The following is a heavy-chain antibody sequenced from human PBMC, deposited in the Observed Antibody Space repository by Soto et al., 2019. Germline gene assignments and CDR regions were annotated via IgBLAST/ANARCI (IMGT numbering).Heavy chain of an antibody. Sequence: PGESLKISCKGSGYRFISYWIVWVRQMPGKGLEWMGIFYPGDSDTRYSPSFQGQVTISADKSINTAYLQWSSLKASDTAVYYCALSSIAAAGFDYWGPGTQVTVSS. CDR2: FYPGDSDT. J-gene: IGHJ4*02. CDR1: GYRFISYW. D-gene: IGHD6-13*01. CDR3: ALSSIAAAGFDY. V-gene: IGHV5-51*01.